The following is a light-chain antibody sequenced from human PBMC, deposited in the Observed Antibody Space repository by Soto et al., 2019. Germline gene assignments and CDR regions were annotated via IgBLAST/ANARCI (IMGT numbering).Light chain of an antibody. Sequence: DFVMTQSPDSLAVSLGERATINCKSSQSVLYSSNNKNYLAWYQQKPGQPPKLLIYWSSTRESGVPDRFSGSGSGTDFTLTISSLQAEDVAIYYCQQYYSNPRTLGQGTKVDIK. V-gene: IGKV4-1*01. J-gene: IGKJ1*01. CDR2: WSS. CDR1: QSVLYSSNNKNY. CDR3: QQYYSNPRT.